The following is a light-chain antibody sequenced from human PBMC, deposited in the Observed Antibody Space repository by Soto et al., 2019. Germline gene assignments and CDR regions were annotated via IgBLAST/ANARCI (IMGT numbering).Light chain of an antibody. J-gene: IGKJ1*01. V-gene: IGKV1-39*01. CDR3: HQTYIAPWA. CDR1: QSVINF. Sequence: DSLVTQSPPSLSASVGDRVTITCRTSQSVINFLNWYQQKPEKARVLLIYAASTLQSGVPFRCPGNGSGKDFTLTISPLQPEESATYYGHQTYIAPWAFGQATKVDIK. CDR2: AAS.